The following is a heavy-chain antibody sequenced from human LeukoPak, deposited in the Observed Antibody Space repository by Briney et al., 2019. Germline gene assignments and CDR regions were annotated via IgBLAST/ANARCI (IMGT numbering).Heavy chain of an antibody. Sequence: GGSLRLSCAASGFTVSSNYMSWVRQAPGKGLEWVSVIYSGGSTYYADSVKGRFTISRHNSKNTLYLQMNSLRAEDTAVYYCXXGXGGGPGEAYFDIWGQGTMVTVSS. V-gene: IGHV3-53*04. CDR3: XXGXGGGPGEAYFDI. CDR2: IYSGGST. D-gene: IGHD3-10*01. J-gene: IGHJ3*02. CDR1: GFTVSSNY.